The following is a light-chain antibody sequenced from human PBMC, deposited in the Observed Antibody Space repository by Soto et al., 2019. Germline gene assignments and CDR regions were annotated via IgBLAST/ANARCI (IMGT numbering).Light chain of an antibody. Sequence: AIPLTQSPSSLSASVGDRVTITCRASQGISSAFAWYQQKPGKAPKLLIYAASSLESGVPSRFSGSGSLTDYTLTISNLQPEDFATYYCQQFYSYPLTYGGGTQVEIK. V-gene: IGKV1-13*02. CDR1: QGISSA. CDR3: QQFYSYPLT. CDR2: AAS. J-gene: IGKJ4*01.